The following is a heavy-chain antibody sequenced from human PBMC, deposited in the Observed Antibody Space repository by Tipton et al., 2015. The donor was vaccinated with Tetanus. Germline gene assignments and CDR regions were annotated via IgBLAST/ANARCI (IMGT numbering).Heavy chain of an antibody. CDR1: DYSISTGYY. D-gene: IGHD3-3*01. CDR2: IFHRGST. Sequence: TLSLTCSVTDYSISTGYYWGWIRQPPGKGLEWIGSIFHRGSTYYNASLKSRVTISVDTSKNQFSLKLSSVTAADTGVYYCARHQSGYFTPFDYWGQGNLVTVSS. V-gene: IGHV4-38-2*01. CDR3: ARHQSGYFTPFDY. J-gene: IGHJ4*02.